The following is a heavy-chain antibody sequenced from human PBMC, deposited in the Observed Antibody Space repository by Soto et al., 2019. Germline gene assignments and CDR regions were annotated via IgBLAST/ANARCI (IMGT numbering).Heavy chain of an antibody. CDR1: GGTSTRYA. CDR2: IVPMFGTS. D-gene: IGHD3-3*01. Sequence: QERLVQSGAEVRKPGSSVKVSCKVTGGTSTRYAFNWVRQATGQGLEWMGGIVPMFGTSKYAQKFQGRVTITADTSTNIAYMELRSLRSEDTAVYYCNRGSEYDFWSGYLWGQGTLVSVSS. V-gene: IGHV1-69*06. J-gene: IGHJ4*02. CDR3: NRGSEYDFWSGYL.